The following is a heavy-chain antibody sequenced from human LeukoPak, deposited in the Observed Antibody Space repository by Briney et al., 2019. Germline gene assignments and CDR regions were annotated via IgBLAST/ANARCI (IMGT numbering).Heavy chain of an antibody. CDR3: ARGPFGVVIFDY. Sequence: SETLSLTCTVSGGSISSYYSSWIRHPPGKGLEWIGYIYYSGSTNYNPSLKRRVTISVDTSKNQFSLKLSSVTAADTAVYYCARGPFGVVIFDYWGQGTLVTVSS. V-gene: IGHV4-59*01. CDR1: GGSISSYY. J-gene: IGHJ4*02. D-gene: IGHD3-3*01. CDR2: IYYSGST.